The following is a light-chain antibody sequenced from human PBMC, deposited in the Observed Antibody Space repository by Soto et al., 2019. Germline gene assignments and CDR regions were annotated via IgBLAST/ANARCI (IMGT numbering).Light chain of an antibody. J-gene: IGKJ2*01. V-gene: IGKV1-39*01. Sequence: VQMTQSPISLSASVGDRITITCLASQSIGSDLNWYQQKPGKAPKVLIYGVSSLESGVPSRFSGSGSGTDFTLTISSLQPEDFATYYCQQSYSNPRTFGQGTKLEIK. CDR2: GVS. CDR3: QQSYSNPRT. CDR1: QSIGSD.